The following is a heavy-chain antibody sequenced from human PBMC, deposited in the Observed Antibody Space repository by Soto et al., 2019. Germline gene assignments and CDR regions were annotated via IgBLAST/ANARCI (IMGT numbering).Heavy chain of an antibody. J-gene: IGHJ6*02. D-gene: IGHD3-22*01. CDR1: GYTFTSYD. CDR2: MNPNSGNT. CDR3: ARVDYDSSGYYYAPGMDV. V-gene: IGHV1-8*01. Sequence: ASVKVSCKASGYTFTSYDINWVRQATGQGLEWMGWMNPNSGNTGYAQKFQGRVTMTRNTSISTAYMELSSLRSEDTAVYYCARVDYDSSGYYYAPGMDVWRQGTTVTVSS.